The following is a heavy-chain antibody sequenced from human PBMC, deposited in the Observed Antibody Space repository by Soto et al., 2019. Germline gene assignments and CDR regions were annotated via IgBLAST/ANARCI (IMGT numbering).Heavy chain of an antibody. CDR3: ARGQDDSSGYSQAFDY. J-gene: IGHJ4*02. Sequence: PSETLSLTCAVYGGSFSGYYWSWIRQPPGKGLEWIGEINHSGSTNYNPSLKSRVTISADTSKNQFSLKLSSVTAADTAVYYCARGQDDSSGYSQAFDYWGQGTLVTVSS. D-gene: IGHD3-22*01. CDR1: GGSFSGYY. CDR2: INHSGST. V-gene: IGHV4-34*01.